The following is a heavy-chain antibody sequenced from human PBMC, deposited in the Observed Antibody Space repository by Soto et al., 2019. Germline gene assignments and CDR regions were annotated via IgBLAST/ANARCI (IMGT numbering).Heavy chain of an antibody. Sequence: QVQLQESGPGLVKPSGTLSLTCAVSSGSISSSNWWSWVRQPPGKGLEWIGEIYHSGSTNYNPSLKRRVTISVDKSKNQFPVKLSSVTAADTAVYYCARAMVRGVISWFDPWGQGTLVTVSS. CDR1: SGSISSSNW. D-gene: IGHD3-10*01. CDR3: ARAMVRGVISWFDP. J-gene: IGHJ5*02. V-gene: IGHV4-4*02. CDR2: IYHSGST.